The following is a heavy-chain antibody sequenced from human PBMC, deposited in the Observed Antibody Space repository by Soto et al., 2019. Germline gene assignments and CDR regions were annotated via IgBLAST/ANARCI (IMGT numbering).Heavy chain of an antibody. CDR1: GFTFSSYA. D-gene: IGHD4-17*01. J-gene: IGHJ4*02. CDR3: AKEGIYYGDYVY. Sequence: TGGSLRLSCAASGFTFSSYAMSWVRQAPGKGLEWVSAISGSGGSTYYAGSVKGRFTIPRDNSKNTLYLQMNSLRAEDTAVYYCAKEGIYYGDYVYWGQGTLVTVSS. CDR2: ISGSGGST. V-gene: IGHV3-23*01.